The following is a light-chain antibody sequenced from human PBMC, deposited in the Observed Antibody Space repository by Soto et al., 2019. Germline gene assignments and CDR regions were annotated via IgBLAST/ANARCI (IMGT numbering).Light chain of an antibody. Sequence: EIVLTPSPGTLSLSPGERATLSCRASESVTNNYLAWYQQKPGQAPRLLIHGASIRTTGIPDRFSGSGSGTDFTLTISSLEPEDSAVYYCQQTAYAPLTFGGGTKVEIK. CDR2: GAS. CDR1: ESVTNNY. J-gene: IGKJ4*01. V-gene: IGKV3-20*01. CDR3: QQTAYAPLT.